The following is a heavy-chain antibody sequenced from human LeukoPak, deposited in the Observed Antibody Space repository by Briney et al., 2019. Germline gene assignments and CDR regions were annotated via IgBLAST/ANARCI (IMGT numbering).Heavy chain of an antibody. CDR1: GFTFDDYG. CDR2: INWNGGST. Sequence: GGSLRLSCAASGFTFDDYGMSWVRQAPGEGLEWVSGINWNGGSTGYADSVKGRFTISRDSAKNTLYLQMNSLRPEDTAVYYCARGNKWSFDSWGQGALVTVSS. D-gene: IGHD2-15*01. V-gene: IGHV3-20*04. CDR3: ARGNKWSFDS. J-gene: IGHJ4*02.